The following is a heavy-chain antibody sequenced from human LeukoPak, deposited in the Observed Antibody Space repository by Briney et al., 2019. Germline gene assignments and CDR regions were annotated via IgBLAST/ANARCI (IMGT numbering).Heavy chain of an antibody. D-gene: IGHD3-22*01. J-gene: IGHJ3*02. CDR2: IKQDGSEK. Sequence: PGGSLRLSCAASGFTLSSYWMSWVRQAPGKGLEWVANIKQDGSEKYYVDSVKGRFTISRDNAKNSLYLQMNSLRAEDTAVYYCARVVGRYYDSSVGSSAFDIWGQGTMVTVSS. CDR1: GFTLSSYW. V-gene: IGHV3-7*01. CDR3: ARVVGRYYDSSVGSSAFDI.